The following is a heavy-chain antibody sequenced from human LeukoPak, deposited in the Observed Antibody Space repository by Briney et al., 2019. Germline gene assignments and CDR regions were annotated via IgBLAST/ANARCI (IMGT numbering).Heavy chain of an antibody. D-gene: IGHD6-19*01. CDR2: ISWNSGSI. V-gene: IGHV3-9*01. CDR3: AKGEGSLVSIAVAGNFDY. Sequence: GGSLRLSCAASGFTFDDYAMHWVRQAPGKGLEWVSGISWNSGSIGYADSVKGRFTISRDNAKNSLYLQMNSLRAEDTALYYCAKGEGSLVSIAVAGNFDYWGQGTLVTVSS. J-gene: IGHJ4*02. CDR1: GFTFDDYA.